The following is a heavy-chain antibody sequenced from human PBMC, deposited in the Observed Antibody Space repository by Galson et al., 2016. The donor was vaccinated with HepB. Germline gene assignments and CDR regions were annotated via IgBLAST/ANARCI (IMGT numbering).Heavy chain of an antibody. D-gene: IGHD6-25*01. J-gene: IGHJ4*02. CDR3: ARHDRGIAAAFSH. CDR2: IYNSEST. Sequence: LVKPTQTLTLTCTCSGFSVSSRSIYYWGWIRQPPGKGLEWIGSIYNSESTYYNPSLRSRVTMSVDTSKNQFSLKLSSVTAADTAVYYCARHDRGIAAAFSHWGQGTLVTVSS. CDR1: GFSVSSRSIYY. V-gene: IGHV4-39*01.